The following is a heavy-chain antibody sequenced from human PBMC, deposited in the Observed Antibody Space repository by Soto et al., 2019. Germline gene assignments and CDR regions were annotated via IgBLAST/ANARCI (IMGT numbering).Heavy chain of an antibody. CDR3: ARFRSSEKHMDV. Sequence: LSLTCTVSGGSISSYYWSWIRQPPGKGLEWIGYIYYSGSTNYNPSLKSRVTISVDTSKNQFSLKLSSVTAADTAVYYCARFRSSEKHMDVWGQGTTVTVSS. V-gene: IGHV4-59*01. CDR2: IYYSGST. D-gene: IGHD3-10*01. J-gene: IGHJ6*02. CDR1: GGSISSYY.